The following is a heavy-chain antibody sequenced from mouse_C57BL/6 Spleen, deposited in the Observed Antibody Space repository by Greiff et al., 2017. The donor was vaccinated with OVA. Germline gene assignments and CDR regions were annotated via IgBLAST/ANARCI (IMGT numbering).Heavy chain of an antibody. CDR3: ARDRVQLGLDY. J-gene: IGHJ2*01. Sequence: EVQLQESGPGLVKPSQSLSLTCSVTGYSITSGYYWNWIRQFPGNKLEWMGYISYDGSNNYNPSLKNRISITRDTSKNQFFLKLNSVTTEDTATYYCARDRVQLGLDYWGQGTTLTVSS. D-gene: IGHD4-1*02. V-gene: IGHV3-6*01. CDR1: GYSITSGYY. CDR2: ISYDGSN.